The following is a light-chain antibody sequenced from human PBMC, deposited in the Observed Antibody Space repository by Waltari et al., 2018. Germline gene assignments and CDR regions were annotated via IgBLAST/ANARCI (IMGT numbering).Light chain of an antibody. CDR2: SNN. V-gene: IGLV1-44*01. Sequence: QSVLTQPPSASGTPGQTVTISCSGSTSNIGGNTENWYQHLPGAAPKLIIYSNNQRPSGVPDRFSGSKSGTSASLAISGLQSEDEADYYCAAWDDTLNGLFGGGTKLTVL. J-gene: IGLJ2*01. CDR3: AAWDDTLNGL. CDR1: TSNIGGNT.